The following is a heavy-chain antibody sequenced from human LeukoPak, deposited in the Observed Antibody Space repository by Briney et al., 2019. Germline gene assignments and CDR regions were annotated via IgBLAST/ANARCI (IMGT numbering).Heavy chain of an antibody. J-gene: IGHJ4*02. V-gene: IGHV3-21*06. CDR3: ARGGSYSLAIGY. Sequence: GGSLRLSCAASGFTFSNYSMNWVRQAPGKGLEWVSFITRSSSYIYYADSVKGRFTMSRENAKNSLYLQMNSLRVEDTAVYYCARGGSYSLAIGYWGQGTLVTVSS. D-gene: IGHD1-26*01. CDR2: ITRSSSYI. CDR1: GFTFSNYS.